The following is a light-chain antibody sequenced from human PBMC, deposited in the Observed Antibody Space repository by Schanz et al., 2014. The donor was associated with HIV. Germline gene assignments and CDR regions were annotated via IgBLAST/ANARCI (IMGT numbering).Light chain of an antibody. Sequence: DIVMTQSPDSLPVSLGERATITCKSSQSVLYSSHNKNFLTWYQQKPGQPPKMLIYWASTRESGVPDRFSGSGSGTDFTLTISSLQAEDVAVYYCQQYYSTPPYTFGQGTKLEIK. V-gene: IGKV4-1*01. J-gene: IGKJ2*01. CDR2: WAS. CDR1: QSVLYSSHNKNF. CDR3: QQYYSTPPYT.